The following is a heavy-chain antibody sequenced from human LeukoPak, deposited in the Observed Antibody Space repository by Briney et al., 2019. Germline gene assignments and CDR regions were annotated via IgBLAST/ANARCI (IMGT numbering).Heavy chain of an antibody. V-gene: IGHV3-23*01. CDR1: GFTFSSYA. CDR2: ITATSSST. D-gene: IGHD2-2*03. CDR3: ARVGDRSGNGYSH. Sequence: GGSLRLSCAASGFTFSSYAMSWVRQAPGKGLEWVSAITATSSSTYDADSVQGRFTISRDNSKNTLYLQVGSLRVEDMAVYYCARVGDRSGNGYSHWGQGTLVTVSS. J-gene: IGHJ4*02.